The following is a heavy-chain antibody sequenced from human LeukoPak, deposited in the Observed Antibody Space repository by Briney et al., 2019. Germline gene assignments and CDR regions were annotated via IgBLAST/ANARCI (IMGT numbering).Heavy chain of an antibody. CDR2: ISSTSSYI. CDR1: GFTFSHYN. CDR3: ARVGYYYDTTGYFPLDY. J-gene: IGHJ4*02. Sequence: GESLRLSCAASGFTFSHYNMNWVRQAPGKGLEWVSSISSTSSYIYFADSVKGRFTISRDNAKNSVCLQMNSLRAEDTAVYYCARVGYYYDTTGYFPLDYWGQGALVTVSS. D-gene: IGHD3-22*01. V-gene: IGHV3-21*01.